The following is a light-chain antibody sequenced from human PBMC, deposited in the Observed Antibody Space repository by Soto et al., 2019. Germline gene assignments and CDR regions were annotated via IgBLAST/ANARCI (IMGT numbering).Light chain of an antibody. CDR2: GAS. Sequence: EIVMTQSPATLSVSPGDRATLSCRASQSVGSVAWYQQKRGQAPRLLIYGASSRAPGIPDRFSGSGSGTDFTLTISDVQPEDFAVYYCHQRQSWPRTFGQGTKVDIK. CDR3: HQRQSWPRT. V-gene: IGKV3D-15*01. CDR1: QSVGS. J-gene: IGKJ1*01.